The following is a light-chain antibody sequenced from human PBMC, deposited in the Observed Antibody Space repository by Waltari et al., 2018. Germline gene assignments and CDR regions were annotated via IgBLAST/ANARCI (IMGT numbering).Light chain of an antibody. V-gene: IGKV4-1*01. J-gene: IGKJ4*01. CDR3: QQYYSTPPT. Sequence: DIVMTQSPDSLAVSLGERATINCKSSQSVLYSSNNKNYLAWYQQKPGQPPKLLIYWASTRESGVLDRFIGSGSCTDFTLTISSLQAEDVAVYYCQQYYSTPPTFGGGTKVEIK. CDR1: QSVLYSSNNKNY. CDR2: WAS.